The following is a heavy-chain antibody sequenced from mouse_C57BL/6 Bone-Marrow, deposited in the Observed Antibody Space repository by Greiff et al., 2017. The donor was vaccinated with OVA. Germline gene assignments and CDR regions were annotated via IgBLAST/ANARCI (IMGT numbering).Heavy chain of an antibody. CDR2: INPSSGYT. CDR3: AREGGGSYWYFDV. V-gene: IGHV1-7*01. CDR1: GYTFTSYW. J-gene: IGHJ1*03. Sequence: QVQLKESGAELAKPGASVKLSCKASGYTFTSYWMHWVKQRPGQGLEWIGYINPSSGYTKYNQKFKDKATLTVDKSSSTAYMQLSSLTYEDSAVYYCAREGGGSYWYFDVWGTGTTVTVSS.